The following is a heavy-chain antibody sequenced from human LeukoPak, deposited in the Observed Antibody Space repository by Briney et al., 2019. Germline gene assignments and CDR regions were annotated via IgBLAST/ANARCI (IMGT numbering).Heavy chain of an antibody. D-gene: IGHD5-18*01. CDR3: ATVAMEDWYFDL. CDR1: GFTFSDYS. Sequence: GGSLRLSCAASGFTFSDYSVNWVRQAPGKGLEWLSYISSSSTTIYYADSVKGRFTISRDNAKNSLYLQMNSLRDEDTAVYYCATVAMEDWYFDLWGRGTLVTVSS. CDR2: ISSSSTTI. J-gene: IGHJ2*01. V-gene: IGHV3-48*02.